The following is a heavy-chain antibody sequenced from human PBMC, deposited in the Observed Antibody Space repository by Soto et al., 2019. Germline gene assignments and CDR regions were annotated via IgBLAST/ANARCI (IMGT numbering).Heavy chain of an antibody. Sequence: GGSLRLSCAASGFTFSSYSMNWVRQAPGKGLEWVSSISSSSYIYYADSVKGRFTISRDNAKNSLYLQMNSLRAEDTAVYYCAREGATTEIDYWGQGTLVTVSS. V-gene: IGHV3-21*01. CDR2: ISSSSYI. CDR3: AREGATTEIDY. D-gene: IGHD5-12*01. J-gene: IGHJ4*02. CDR1: GFTFSSYS.